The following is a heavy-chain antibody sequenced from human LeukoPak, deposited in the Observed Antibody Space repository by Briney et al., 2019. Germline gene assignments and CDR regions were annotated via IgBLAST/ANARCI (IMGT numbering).Heavy chain of an antibody. Sequence: PSETLSLTCTVSGYSISSGYYWGWIRQPPGKGLDWIGSIYYSGSTYYNPSLKSRVTISLDTSKNQFSLKLSSVTAADTAVYYCARDHTTMVRGVITSRNMDVWGKGTTVTVSS. CDR2: IYYSGST. J-gene: IGHJ6*03. CDR3: ARDHTTMVRGVITSRNMDV. V-gene: IGHV4-38-2*02. CDR1: GYSISSGYY. D-gene: IGHD3-10*01.